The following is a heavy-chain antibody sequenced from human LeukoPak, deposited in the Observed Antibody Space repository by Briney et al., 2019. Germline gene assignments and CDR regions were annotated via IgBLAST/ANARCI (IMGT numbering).Heavy chain of an antibody. J-gene: IGHJ5*02. Sequence: GASGKVSCKVSGYTLTEVSMHWVRQGPGTGLGWMGGFDPEDGATIYAQKFQGRVTRTEETTTDTAYMELSSLRSEDTAVYYCVTVRSDNWNGGGWFDPWGQGTLVTVSS. CDR2: FDPEDGAT. CDR3: VTVRSDNWNGGGWFDP. CDR1: GYTLTEVS. D-gene: IGHD1-1*01. V-gene: IGHV1-24*01.